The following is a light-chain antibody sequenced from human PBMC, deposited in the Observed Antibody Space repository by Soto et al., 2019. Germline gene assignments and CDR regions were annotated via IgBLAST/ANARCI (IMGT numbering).Light chain of an antibody. CDR3: QQYNSYPWT. CDR1: QSISSW. CDR2: DAS. V-gene: IGKV1-5*01. Sequence: DIQMTQSPSTLSASVGDRVTNTCRASQSISSWLAWYQQKPGKAPKLLIYDASSLESGVPSRFSGSGSGTEFTPTISTLQPDDFATYYCQQYNSYPWTFGQGTKVEIE. J-gene: IGKJ1*01.